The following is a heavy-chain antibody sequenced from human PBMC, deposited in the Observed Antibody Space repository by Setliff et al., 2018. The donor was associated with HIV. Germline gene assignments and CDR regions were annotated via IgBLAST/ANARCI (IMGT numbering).Heavy chain of an antibody. J-gene: IGHJ6*03. V-gene: IGHV4-34*01. CDR2: INHDRTT. D-gene: IGHD3-3*01. CDR1: GGSFGGYY. Sequence: PSETLSLTCAVYGGSFGGYYWSWIRQPPGKGLEWIGEINHDRTTNYNPSLKSRVTISADTSKNQFSLTLNSVTAADTAVYYCARGSRQLTIFGVVFKTNYYFMDVWGKGTAVTVSS. CDR3: ARGSRQLTIFGVVFKTNYYFMDV.